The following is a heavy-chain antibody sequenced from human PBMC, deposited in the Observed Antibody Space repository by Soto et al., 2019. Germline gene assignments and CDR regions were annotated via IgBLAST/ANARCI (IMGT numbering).Heavy chain of an antibody. CDR2: IYPGDSDT. CDR3: ARAGIAAAGTFGMDV. V-gene: IGHV5-51*01. J-gene: IGHJ6*02. Sequence: LGESLKISCKGSGYSFTTYWIGWVRQMPGKGLEWMGIIYPGDSDTRNSPSFQGQVTISADKSISTAYLQWSSLKASDTAMYYCARAGIAAAGTFGMDVWGQGTTVTVSS. CDR1: GYSFTTYW. D-gene: IGHD6-13*01.